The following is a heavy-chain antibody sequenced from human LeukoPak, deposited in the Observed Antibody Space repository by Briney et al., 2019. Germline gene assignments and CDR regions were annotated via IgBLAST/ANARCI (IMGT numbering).Heavy chain of an antibody. CDR2: IYYSGST. J-gene: IGHJ1*01. CDR3: ARGGTLTMGYFQH. Sequence: SETLSLTCTVSGGSISSYYWNWIRQPPGKGLEWIGYIYYSGSTNYNPSLKSRVTISADTSKNQFSLKLSSVTAADTAVYYCARGGTLTMGYFQHWGQGTLVTVSS. D-gene: IGHD4/OR15-4a*01. V-gene: IGHV4-59*01. CDR1: GGSISSYY.